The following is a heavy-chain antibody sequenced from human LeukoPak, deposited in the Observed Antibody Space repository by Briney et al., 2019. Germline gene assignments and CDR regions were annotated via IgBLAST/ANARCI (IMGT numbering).Heavy chain of an antibody. D-gene: IGHD3-10*01. V-gene: IGHV3-33*06. CDR2: IWSDGSNR. Sequence: GRSLTLSCAASGFTFSSYGMHWVRQAPGKGLEWVAVIWSDGSNRYYADSVKGRFTISRDNSKNTLYLQMNSLRAEDTAVYYCAKEGRALYYYGSGSYTEYYYYYYGMDVWGQGTTVTVSS. CDR1: GFTFSSYG. CDR3: AKEGRALYYYGSGSYTEYYYYYYGMDV. J-gene: IGHJ6*02.